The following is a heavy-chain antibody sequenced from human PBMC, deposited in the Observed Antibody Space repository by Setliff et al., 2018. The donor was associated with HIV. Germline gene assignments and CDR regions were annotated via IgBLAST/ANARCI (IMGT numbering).Heavy chain of an antibody. Sequence: SETLSLTCAVYGGSFSGYYWSWIRQPPGKGLEWIGEINHSGSTNYNPSLKSRVTISVDTSKNQFSLKLSSVTAADTAVFYCARYRGHFDYWGQGTQVTVSS. J-gene: IGHJ4*02. CDR2: INHSGST. CDR3: ARYRGHFDY. CDR1: GGSFSGYY. V-gene: IGHV4-34*01. D-gene: IGHD3-16*01.